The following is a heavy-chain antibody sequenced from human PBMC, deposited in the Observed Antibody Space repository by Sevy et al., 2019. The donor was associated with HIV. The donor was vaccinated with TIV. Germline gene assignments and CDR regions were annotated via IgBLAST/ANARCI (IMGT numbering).Heavy chain of an antibody. CDR2: IYYSGST. J-gene: IGHJ5*02. V-gene: IGHV4-31*03. Sequence: SETLSLTCTVSDGSISSGGYYWSWIRQHPGKGLEWIGYIYYSGSTYYNPSLKSRVTISVDTSKDQFSLKLSSVTAADTAVYYCARDLGITIFGVASRWFDPWGQGTLVTVSS. CDR3: ARDLGITIFGVASRWFDP. D-gene: IGHD3-3*01. CDR1: DGSISSGGYY.